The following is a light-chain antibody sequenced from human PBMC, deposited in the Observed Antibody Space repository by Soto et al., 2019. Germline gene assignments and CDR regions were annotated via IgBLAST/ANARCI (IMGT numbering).Light chain of an antibody. CDR2: DDS. Sequence: EIVFTQSPATLSLSPCDRSTLSCLASHSVTDYVAWYQQKPGQSPRLLIYDDSNRATGVPPRFSGSGSGTDFTLTISSLEPEDFAVYYCHQRSDWPLISFGQGTRLEIK. V-gene: IGKV3-11*01. CDR3: HQRSDWPLIS. J-gene: IGKJ5*01. CDR1: HSVTDY.